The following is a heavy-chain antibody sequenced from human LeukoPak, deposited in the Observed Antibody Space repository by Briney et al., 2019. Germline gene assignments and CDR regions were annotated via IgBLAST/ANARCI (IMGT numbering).Heavy chain of an antibody. J-gene: IGHJ4*02. Sequence: PSQTLSLTCTVSGGSISSGGYYWSWTRQHPGKGLEWIGYIYYSGSTYYNPSLKSRVTISVDTSKNQFSLKLSSVTAADTAVYYCARVVVDSSWADYWGQGTLVTVSS. D-gene: IGHD6-13*01. CDR2: IYYSGST. CDR3: ARVVVDSSWADY. CDR1: GGSISSGGYY. V-gene: IGHV4-31*03.